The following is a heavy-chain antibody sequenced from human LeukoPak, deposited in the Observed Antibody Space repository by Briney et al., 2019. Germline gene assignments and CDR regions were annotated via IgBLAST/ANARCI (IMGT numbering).Heavy chain of an antibody. CDR2: IYTSGST. V-gene: IGHV4-61*02. Sequence: SETLSLTCTVSGGSISSGSYYWSWIRQPAGKGLEWIGRIYTSGSTNYNPSLKSRVTISVDTSKNQFSLKLSSVTAADTAVYYCARLVGATLVFDYWGQGTLVTVSS. CDR3: ARLVGATLVFDY. D-gene: IGHD1-26*01. J-gene: IGHJ4*02. CDR1: GGSISSGSYY.